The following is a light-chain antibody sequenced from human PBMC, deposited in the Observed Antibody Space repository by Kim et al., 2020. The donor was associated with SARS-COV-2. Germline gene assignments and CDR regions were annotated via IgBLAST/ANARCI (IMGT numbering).Light chain of an antibody. Sequence: AFVGDRVTITCRASQTISSWLAWYQQKPGKAPKLLIYKASSLQNWVPSRFSGSGSGTEFTLTISSLQPDDFATYYCQQYNSYSQTFGQGTKVDIK. CDR1: QTISSW. CDR2: KAS. V-gene: IGKV1-5*03. J-gene: IGKJ1*01. CDR3: QQYNSYSQT.